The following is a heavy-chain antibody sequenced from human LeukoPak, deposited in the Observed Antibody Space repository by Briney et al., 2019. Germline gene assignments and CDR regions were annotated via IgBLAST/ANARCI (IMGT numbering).Heavy chain of an antibody. V-gene: IGHV4-34*01. D-gene: IGHD2-2*01. CDR1: GGSFSGYY. CDR3: AREVGYCSSTSCRIYFDY. CDR2: INHSGST. Sequence: PSETLSLTCAVYGGSFSGYYWSWIRQPPGKGLEWIGEINHSGSTNYNPSLKSRVTISVDTSKNQFYLKLSSVTAADTAVYYCAREVGYCSSTSCRIYFDYWGQGTLVTVSS. J-gene: IGHJ4*02.